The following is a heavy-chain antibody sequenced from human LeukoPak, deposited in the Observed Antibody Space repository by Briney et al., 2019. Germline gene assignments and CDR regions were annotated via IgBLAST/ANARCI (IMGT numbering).Heavy chain of an antibody. V-gene: IGHV5-51*01. CDR1: GYLFTSYW. J-gene: IGHJ3*02. Sequence: GESLQISCKGSGYLFTSYWIGWVRQLPGKGLEWMGIIYPGDSDTRYSPSFQGQVTISADKSISTAYLQWSSLKASDTAMYYCARLRVAGTVDAFDIWGLGTMVTVSS. D-gene: IGHD1-14*01. CDR3: ARLRVAGTVDAFDI. CDR2: IYPGDSDT.